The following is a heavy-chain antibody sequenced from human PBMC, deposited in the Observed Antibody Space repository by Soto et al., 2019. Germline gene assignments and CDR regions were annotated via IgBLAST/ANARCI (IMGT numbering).Heavy chain of an antibody. CDR1: GFTFSDHY. CDR2: ISPRTTYK. D-gene: IGHD2-21*01. J-gene: IGHJ4*02. V-gene: IGHV3-11*06. Sequence: QVQLMESGGGLVKPGGSLRLSCASSGFTFSDHYMSWIRRSPGKGLEFLSYISPRTTYKNYADSMKGRFTISRDNAKNSLYLQLNSLRAEDTAIYYCSRGGGGGLFDLWGQGTFVTVSS. CDR3: SRGGGGGLFDL.